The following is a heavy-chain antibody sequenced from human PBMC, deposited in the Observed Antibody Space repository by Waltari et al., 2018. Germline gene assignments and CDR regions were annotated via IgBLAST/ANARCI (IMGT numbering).Heavy chain of an antibody. J-gene: IGHJ4*02. V-gene: IGHV4-59*01. D-gene: IGHD3-22*01. CDR1: GGSISSYY. Sequence: QVQLQESGPGLVKPSETLSLTCTVSGGSISSYYWSWIRQPPGKGLEWIGYIYHSGSTNYNPSLKSRVTISVDTSKNQFSLKLSSVTAADTAVYYCARGGWHYFDYWGQETLVTVSS. CDR3: ARGGWHYFDY. CDR2: IYHSGST.